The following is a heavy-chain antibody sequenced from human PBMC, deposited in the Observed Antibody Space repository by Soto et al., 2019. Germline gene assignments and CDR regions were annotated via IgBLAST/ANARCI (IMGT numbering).Heavy chain of an antibody. J-gene: IGHJ4*02. CDR2: ISWNSGSI. D-gene: IGHD1-1*01. V-gene: IGHV3-9*01. CDR1: GFTFDDYA. Sequence: EVQLVESGGGLVQPGRSLRLSCAASGFTFDDYAMHWVRQAPGKGLEWVSGISWNSGSIGYADSVKGRFTISRDNANNYLYLQMNSLRAEDTALYYCAKVREAGKKGLVSYYFDYWGQGTLVTVSS. CDR3: AKVREAGKKGLVSYYFDY.